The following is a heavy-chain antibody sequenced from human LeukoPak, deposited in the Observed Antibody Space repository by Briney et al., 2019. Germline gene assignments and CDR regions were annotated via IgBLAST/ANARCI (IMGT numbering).Heavy chain of an antibody. V-gene: IGHV3-7*03. CDR3: ARGVLAILAAAGTGWFDP. Sequence: GGSLRLSCAASGFTFSSYWMSWVRQAPGKGLEWVANIKQDGSEKYYVDSVKGRFTISRDNAKNSLYLQMNSLRAEDTAVYYYARGVLAILAAAGTGWFDPWGQGTLVTVSS. CDR2: IKQDGSEK. J-gene: IGHJ5*02. D-gene: IGHD6-13*01. CDR1: GFTFSSYW.